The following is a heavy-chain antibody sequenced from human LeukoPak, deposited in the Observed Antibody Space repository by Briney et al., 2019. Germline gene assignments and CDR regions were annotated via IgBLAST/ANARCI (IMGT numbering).Heavy chain of an antibody. CDR1: GFTFSSYA. CDR3: ASSSGYDSSGYYYPLLAAFDY. V-gene: IGHV3-23*01. J-gene: IGHJ4*02. Sequence: GGSLRLSCAASGFTFSSYAMSWVRQAPGKGLEWVSAISGSGGSTYYADSVKGRFTISRDNSKNTLYLQMNSLRAEDTAVYYCASSSGYDSSGYYYPLLAAFDYWGQGTLVTVSS. D-gene: IGHD3-22*01. CDR2: ISGSGGST.